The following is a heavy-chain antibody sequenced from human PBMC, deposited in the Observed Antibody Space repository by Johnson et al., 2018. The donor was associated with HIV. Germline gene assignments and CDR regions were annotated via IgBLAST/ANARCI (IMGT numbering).Heavy chain of an antibody. Sequence: QVQLVESGGGVVQPGGSLRLSCAASAFTFSSYGMHWVRQAPGKGLEWVAFIRYDGTNKYYADSVKGRFTISRDNSKNTLYLQMNSLRAEDTAEYYCAKVWYYYGSGSAFDIWGQGTMVTVSS. V-gene: IGHV3-30*02. CDR3: AKVWYYYGSGSAFDI. J-gene: IGHJ3*02. CDR2: IRYDGTNK. CDR1: AFTFSSYG. D-gene: IGHD3-10*01.